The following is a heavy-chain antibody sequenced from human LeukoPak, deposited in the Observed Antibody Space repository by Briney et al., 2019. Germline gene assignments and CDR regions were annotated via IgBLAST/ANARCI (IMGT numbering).Heavy chain of an antibody. J-gene: IGHJ4*02. Sequence: TSSATLSLTCTVSGGSISRCYWSWIRQPPGKGLEWIGYIYYSGSTNYNPSLKSRVTISVDTSKNHFSLKLSSVTAADTAVYYCARAGQGDFWSGLRYFDYWGQGTLVTVSS. D-gene: IGHD3-3*01. CDR1: GGSISRCY. CDR3: ARAGQGDFWSGLRYFDY. CDR2: IYYSGST. V-gene: IGHV4-59*01.